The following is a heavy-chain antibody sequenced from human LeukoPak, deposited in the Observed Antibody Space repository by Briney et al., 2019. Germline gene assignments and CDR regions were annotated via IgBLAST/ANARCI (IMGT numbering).Heavy chain of an antibody. Sequence: GASVKVSCKASGGTFSSYAISWVRQAPGQGLEWMGGIIPIFGTANYAQKFQGRVTITADESTSTAYMELSSLRSEDTAVYYCATMAAAGTELFDYWGQGTLVTVSS. J-gene: IGHJ4*02. CDR3: ATMAAAGTELFDY. D-gene: IGHD1-7*01. CDR1: GGTFSSYA. V-gene: IGHV1-69*13. CDR2: IIPIFGTA.